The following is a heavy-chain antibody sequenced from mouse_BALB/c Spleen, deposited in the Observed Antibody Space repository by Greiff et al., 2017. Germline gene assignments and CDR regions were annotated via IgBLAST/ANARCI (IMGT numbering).Heavy chain of an antibody. CDR2: ILPGSGST. CDR1: GYTFSSYW. J-gene: IGHJ4*01. D-gene: IGHD2-3*01. CDR3: ARVKDGYYYAMDY. Sequence: VQLQQSGAELMKPGASVKISCKATGYTFSSYWIEWVKQRPGHGLEWIGEILPGSGSTNYNEKFKGKATFTADTSSNTAYMQLSSLTSEDSAVYYCARVKDGYYYAMDYWGQGTSVTVSS. V-gene: IGHV1-9*01.